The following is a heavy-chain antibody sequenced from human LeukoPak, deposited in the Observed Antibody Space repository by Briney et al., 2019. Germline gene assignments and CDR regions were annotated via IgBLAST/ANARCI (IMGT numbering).Heavy chain of an antibody. V-gene: IGHV1-46*01. CDR1: GYTFTSYY. D-gene: IGHD3-10*01. CDR2: INPSGGCT. CDR3: VRDLFIKGPRASPGY. Sequence: ASVKVSCKASGYTFTSYYMHWVRQAPGQGLEWMGIINPSGGCTSYAQKFQGRVTMTRDTSTSTVYMELSSLRSEDTAVYYCVRDLFIKGPRASPGYWGQGTLVTVSS. J-gene: IGHJ4*02.